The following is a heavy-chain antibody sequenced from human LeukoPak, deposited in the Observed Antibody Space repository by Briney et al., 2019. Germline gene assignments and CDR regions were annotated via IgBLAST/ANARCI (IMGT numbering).Heavy chain of an antibody. CDR3: ARGVQYYDSSGYYGGAFDI. J-gene: IGHJ3*02. CDR2: IYYSVST. Sequence: SETLSLTCTVSGGSISSNYWSWIRQPPGKGLEWSGYIYYSVSTNYNPSLKSRVTISVDTSKNQFSLKLSSVTAADTAVYYCARGVQYYDSSGYYGGAFDIWGQGTMVTVSS. D-gene: IGHD3-22*01. CDR1: GGSISSNY. V-gene: IGHV4-59*01.